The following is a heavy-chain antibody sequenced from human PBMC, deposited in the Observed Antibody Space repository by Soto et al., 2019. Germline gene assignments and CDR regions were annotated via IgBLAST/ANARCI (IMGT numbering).Heavy chain of an antibody. CDR1: GFTFSSFG. V-gene: IGHV3-33*01. Sequence: PGGSLRLSCEASGFTFSSFGLHWVRQAPGKGLEWVALIWYDGSNKYYADSVKGRFTISRDNSKNTLYLQMNSLRAEDTAVYYCARDRGYSYGHTFDHWGQGNLVTVSS. J-gene: IGHJ4*02. CDR3: ARDRGYSYGHTFDH. CDR2: IWYDGSNK. D-gene: IGHD5-18*01.